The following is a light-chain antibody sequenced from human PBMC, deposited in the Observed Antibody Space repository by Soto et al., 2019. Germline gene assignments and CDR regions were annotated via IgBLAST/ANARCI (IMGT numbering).Light chain of an antibody. Sequence: VLTQSPATLSLSPGERASLSCRASQSVGSYFAWYQQQPGQAPRLLIYDASTSAPGIPARFSGSGPETDFTLTNSRLLAEDVAVYYCKQRCVWPLFIFCHGNKVDVK. CDR3: KQRCVWPLFI. J-gene: IGKJ3*01. CDR1: QSVGSY. CDR2: DAS. V-gene: IGKV3-11*01.